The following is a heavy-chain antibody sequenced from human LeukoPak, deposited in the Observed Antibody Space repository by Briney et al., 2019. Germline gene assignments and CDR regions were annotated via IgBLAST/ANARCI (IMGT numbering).Heavy chain of an antibody. D-gene: IGHD3-3*01. CDR1: GGSISGSTYY. J-gene: IGHJ3*02. CDR2: IYCGST. CDR3: ARASNYDFWSGSDAFDI. Sequence: PSETLSLTCTVSGGSISGSTYYWGWIRQTPGKGLEWIGSIYCGSTYYNPSLKSRVTISVDTSKNQFSLKLSSVTAADTAVYYCARASNYDFWSGSDAFDIWGQGTMVTVSS. V-gene: IGHV4-39*07.